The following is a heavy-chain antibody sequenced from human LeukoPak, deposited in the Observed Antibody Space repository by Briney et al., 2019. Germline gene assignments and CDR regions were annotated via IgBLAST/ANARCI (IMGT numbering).Heavy chain of an antibody. CDR2: ISSSGSTI. V-gene: IGHV3-11*01. CDR3: ASADYYGSRLPADY. Sequence: GGSLRLSCAASGFTFSDYYMSWIRQAPGKGLEWVSYISSSGSTIYYADSVKGRFTISRDNAKNSLYLQMNSLRAEDTAVYYCASADYYGSRLPADYWGQGTLVTVSS. J-gene: IGHJ4*02. D-gene: IGHD3-22*01. CDR1: GFTFSDYY.